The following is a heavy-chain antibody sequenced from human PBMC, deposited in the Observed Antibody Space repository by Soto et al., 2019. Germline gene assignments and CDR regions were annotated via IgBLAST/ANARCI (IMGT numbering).Heavy chain of an antibody. CDR3: ARGRDSALYYFDY. D-gene: IGHD2-21*01. Sequence: TAGSLRLSCAASGFTFTDYDIDWVRQATGKGLEWVSVITTGGDTYYPGSVKGRFTVSRENAKNSLYLQMNSLRAEDTAVYYCARGRDSALYYFDYWGQGTVVTVSS. V-gene: IGHV3-13*01. CDR2: ITTGGDT. CDR1: GFTFTDYD. J-gene: IGHJ4*02.